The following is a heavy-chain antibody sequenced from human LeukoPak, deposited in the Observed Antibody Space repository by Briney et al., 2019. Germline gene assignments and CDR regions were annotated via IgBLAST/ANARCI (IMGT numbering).Heavy chain of an antibody. CDR3: ARVGVRENWFDP. V-gene: IGHV1-69*13. CDR1: GGTFSSYA. D-gene: IGHD3-10*01. CDR2: IIPIFGTA. J-gene: IGHJ5*02. Sequence: EASVKVSCKASGGTFSSYAISWVRQAPGQGLEWMGGIIPIFGTANYAQKFQGRVTITADESTSTAYMDLSSLRSEDTAVYYCARVGVRENWFDPWGQGTLVTVSS.